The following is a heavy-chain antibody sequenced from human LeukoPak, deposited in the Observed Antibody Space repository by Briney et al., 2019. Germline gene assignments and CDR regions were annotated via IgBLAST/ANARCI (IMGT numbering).Heavy chain of an antibody. CDR3: ARVRSEGSGWYYYYYGMDV. D-gene: IGHD6-19*01. Sequence: SETLSLTCAVYGGSFSGYYWSWIRQPPGKGLEWIGEINHSGSTNYNPSLKSRVTISVDTSKNQFSLKLSSVTAADTAVYYCARVRSEGSGWYYYYYGMDVWGQGTTVTVSS. CDR1: GGSFSGYY. J-gene: IGHJ6*02. V-gene: IGHV4-34*01. CDR2: INHSGST.